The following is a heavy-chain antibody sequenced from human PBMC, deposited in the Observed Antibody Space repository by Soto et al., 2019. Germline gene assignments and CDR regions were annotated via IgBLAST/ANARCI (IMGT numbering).Heavy chain of an antibody. CDR2: IIPIFGTA. CDR3: ARCLISTSCEGV. D-gene: IGHD2-2*01. J-gene: IGHJ6*02. Sequence: QVQLVQSGAEVKKPGSSVKVSCKASGGTLSIYDISWVRQAPGQGLEWMGGIIPIFGTANYAQKFQGRVTITADESTSTAYMELSSLRSEDTAVYYCARCLISTSCEGVWGQGTTVTVSS. CDR1: GGTLSIYD. V-gene: IGHV1-69*12.